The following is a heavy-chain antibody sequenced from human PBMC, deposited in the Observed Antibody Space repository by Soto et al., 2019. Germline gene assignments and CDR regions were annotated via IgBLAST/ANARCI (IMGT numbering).Heavy chain of an antibody. V-gene: IGHV3-23*01. D-gene: IGHD5-12*01. Sequence: ALMLYRARSGFGFSEFVDPGVRRTPGRGLEWVSAITGTASSTYYADSVKGRFTISRDNSKNTLYLQINSLRAEDTAIYYCAKGAEGYVVSSLDSWGQGTLVTVSS. CDR3: AKGAEGYVVSSLDS. J-gene: IGHJ4*02. CDR1: GFGFSEFV. CDR2: ITGTASST.